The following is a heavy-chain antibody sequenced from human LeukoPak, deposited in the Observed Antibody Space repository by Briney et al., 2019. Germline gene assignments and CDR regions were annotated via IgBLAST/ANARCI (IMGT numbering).Heavy chain of an antibody. V-gene: IGHV3-7*01. CDR2: IKQDGSEK. CDR3: ASLYYYYGMDV. Sequence: PGGSLRLSCAASGFTFSSFWMSWVRQAPGKGLEWVANIKQDGSEKYYVDSVKGRFTISRDNAKNTLYLQMNSLRAEDTAVYYCASLYYYYGMDVWGQGTTVTVSS. CDR1: GFTFSSFW. J-gene: IGHJ6*02.